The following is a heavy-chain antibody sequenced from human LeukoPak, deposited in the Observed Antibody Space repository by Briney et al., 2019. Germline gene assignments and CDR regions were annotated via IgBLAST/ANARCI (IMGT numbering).Heavy chain of an antibody. CDR2: ISGSGGST. J-gene: IGHJ4*02. Sequence: AGGSLRLSCVASGFTFSSYAMSWVRQAPGKGLEWVSAISGSGGSTYYADSVKGRFTISRDNSKNTLYLQMNSLRAEDTAVYYCAKDLVLLVAGTTGYFDYWGQGTLVTVSS. D-gene: IGHD6-19*01. CDR3: AKDLVLLVAGTTGYFDY. V-gene: IGHV3-23*01. CDR1: GFTFSSYA.